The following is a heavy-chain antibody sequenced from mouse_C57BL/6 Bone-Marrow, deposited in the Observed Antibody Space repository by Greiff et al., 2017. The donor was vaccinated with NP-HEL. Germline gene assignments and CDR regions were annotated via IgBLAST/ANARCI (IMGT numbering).Heavy chain of an antibody. D-gene: IGHD1-1*02. Sequence: QVQLKQPGAELVKPGASVKVSCKASGYTFTSYWMHWVKQRPGQGLEWIGRIHPSDSDTNYNQKFKGKATLTVDKSSSTAYMQLSSLTSEDSAVYDCAIGHGYWYFDVWGTGTTVTVSS. V-gene: IGHV1-74*01. CDR3: AIGHGYWYFDV. CDR2: IHPSDSDT. J-gene: IGHJ1*03. CDR1: GYTFTSYW.